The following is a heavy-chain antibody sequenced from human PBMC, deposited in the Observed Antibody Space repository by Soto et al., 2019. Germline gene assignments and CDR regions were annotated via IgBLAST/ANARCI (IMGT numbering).Heavy chain of an antibody. CDR2: IYWNDDK. CDR3: AHRPSGWYLFDY. V-gene: IGHV2-5*01. Sequence: SGPTLVNPTQTLTLTCNFSGFSLTTRGVGVAWIRQPPGKALEWLELIYWNDDKRYSPSLKARLTITKDTSKNQVVLTMTNMDPVDTATYYCAHRPSGWYLFDYWGQGTLVTVSS. J-gene: IGHJ4*02. CDR1: GFSLTTRGVG. D-gene: IGHD6-19*01.